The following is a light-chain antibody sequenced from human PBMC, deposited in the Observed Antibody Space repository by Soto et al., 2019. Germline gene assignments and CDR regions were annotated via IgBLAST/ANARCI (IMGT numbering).Light chain of an antibody. CDR2: DVS. J-gene: IGLJ1*01. CDR3: CSYAGSYRRI. Sequence: HSALTQPRTVPAFPRQSVTISCTRTSSDVGGYNDVSWYQQHPGKAPKLMIYDVSKRPSGVPDRFSGSKSGNTASLTISVLQAEDEADYYCCSYAGSYRRIFGTGTKVTVL. CDR1: SSDVGGYND. V-gene: IGLV2-11*01.